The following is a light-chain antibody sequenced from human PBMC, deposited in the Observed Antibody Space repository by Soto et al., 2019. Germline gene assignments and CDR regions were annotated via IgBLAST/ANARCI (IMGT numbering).Light chain of an antibody. CDR2: GAS. Sequence: ENVLTQSPGTLSLSPGDRATLSCRASQSVSSSFLAWYQQKPGQAPRLLIYGASNRASGIPDRFSGSGSGTDFTLTITRLEPGDFAVYYCRQYGRSPDLFTFGPGTKVEIK. J-gene: IGKJ3*01. V-gene: IGKV3-20*01. CDR1: QSVSSSF. CDR3: RQYGRSPDLFT.